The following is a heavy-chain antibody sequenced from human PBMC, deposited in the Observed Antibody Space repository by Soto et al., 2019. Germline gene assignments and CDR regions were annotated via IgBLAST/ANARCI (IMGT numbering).Heavy chain of an antibody. CDR1: SSSIASFY. Sequence: SETMSLTCTIDSSSIASFYWRWIRQTLGKGLECIWYIYYSGSTNYIPSLKSRVTISVDTSKNQFSLKLSSVTAADSAVYYCARGLISGYYLYDAFDIWGQGTMVTVS. CDR3: ARGLISGYYLYDAFDI. V-gene: IGHV4-59*01. J-gene: IGHJ3*02. D-gene: IGHD3-22*01. CDR2: IYYSGST.